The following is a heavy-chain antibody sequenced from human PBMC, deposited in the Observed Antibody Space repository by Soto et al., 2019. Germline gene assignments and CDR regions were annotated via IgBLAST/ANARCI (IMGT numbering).Heavy chain of an antibody. CDR1: GFTFSDHL. CDR3: ARDILSVGPRANEAFDV. J-gene: IGHJ3*01. CDR2: INPDNGNT. D-gene: IGHD2-8*02. Sequence: QVQLVQSGAEVRKPGASVNISCRASGFTFSDHLINWVRQVPGQSLEWMGWINPDNGNTKYSQTCQGRVTISRHSSASIVYVEVSDLTSEDTAVFYCARDILSVGPRANEAFDVWGQGTMVTVSS. V-gene: IGHV1-3*01.